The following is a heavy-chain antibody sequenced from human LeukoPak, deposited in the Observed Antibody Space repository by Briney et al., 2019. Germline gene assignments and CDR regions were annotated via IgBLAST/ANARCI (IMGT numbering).Heavy chain of an antibody. CDR1: GFTFSSCA. Sequence: PGRSLRLSRAASGFTFSSCAMHWVRQAPGKGLEWVAVISYDGSNKYYADSVKGRFTISRDNSKNTLYLQMNSLRAEDTAVYYCARVGSPWFGELLNWFDPWGQGTLVTVSS. CDR3: ARVGSPWFGELLNWFDP. D-gene: IGHD3-10*01. CDR2: ISYDGSNK. J-gene: IGHJ5*02. V-gene: IGHV3-30*04.